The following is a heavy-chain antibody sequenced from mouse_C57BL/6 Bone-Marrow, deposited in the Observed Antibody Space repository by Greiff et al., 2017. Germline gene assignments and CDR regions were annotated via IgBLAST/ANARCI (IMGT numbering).Heavy chain of an antibody. Sequence: VQLQQPGAELVMPGASVKLSCKASGYTFTSYWMHWVKQRPGQGLEWIGEIDPSDSYTNYNQKFKGKSTLTVDKSFSTAYMQLSSLTSEDSAVYYCAREGTTVVAPFDYWGQGTTLTVSS. J-gene: IGHJ2*01. D-gene: IGHD1-1*01. CDR1: GYTFTSYW. CDR3: AREGTTVVAPFDY. V-gene: IGHV1-69*01. CDR2: IDPSDSYT.